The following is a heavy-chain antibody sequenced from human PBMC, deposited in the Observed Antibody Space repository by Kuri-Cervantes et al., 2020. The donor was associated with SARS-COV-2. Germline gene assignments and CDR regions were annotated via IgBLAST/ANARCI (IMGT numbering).Heavy chain of an antibody. CDR2: ISGSGGST. Sequence: GESLKISCAASGFTFSSYSMNWVRQAPGKGLEWVSAISGSGGSTYYADSVKGRFTISRDNSKNTLYLQMNSLRAEDTAVYYCAKRIAAAGGWFDPWGQGTLVTVSS. CDR1: GFTFSSYS. J-gene: IGHJ5*02. V-gene: IGHV3-23*01. CDR3: AKRIAAAGGWFDP. D-gene: IGHD6-13*01.